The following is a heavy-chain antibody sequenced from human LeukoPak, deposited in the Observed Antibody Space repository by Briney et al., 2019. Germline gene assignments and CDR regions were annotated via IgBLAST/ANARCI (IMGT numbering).Heavy chain of an antibody. J-gene: IGHJ1*01. D-gene: IGHD1-26*01. CDR2: INHSGST. CDR1: GGSLSGYY. CDR3: ARGSGSSGSCLRY. V-gene: IGHV4-34*01. Sequence: SETLSLTCAVYGGSLSGYYWSWIRQPPGKGLEWIWEINHSGSTNYNPSLKSRVTISVDTSKNQFSLKLSYVTAADRAVYYCARGSGSSGSCLRYWGRGTLVTVSS.